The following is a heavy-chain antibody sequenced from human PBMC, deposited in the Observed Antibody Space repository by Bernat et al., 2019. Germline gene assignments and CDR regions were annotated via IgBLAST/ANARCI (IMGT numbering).Heavy chain of an antibody. V-gene: IGHV3-23*01. CDR1: GFSFGSYA. CDR2: VSAGGTT. J-gene: IGHJ4*02. D-gene: IGHD3-22*01. CDR3: AKDGSGYYSAPYYFDS. Sequence: EVQLLESGGGLVQPGGSLRLSCAAPGFSFGSYAMAWVRQAPGEGLEWVSGVSAGGTTDYADSVKGRFTISRDNSKNTVYLQMNSLRAEDTAIYYCAKDGSGYYSAPYYFDSWGQGTLVTVSS.